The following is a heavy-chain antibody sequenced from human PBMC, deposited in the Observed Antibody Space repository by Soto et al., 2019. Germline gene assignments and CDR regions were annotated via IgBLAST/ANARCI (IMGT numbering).Heavy chain of an antibody. CDR1: GGTIGSYA. D-gene: IGHD3-22*01. V-gene: IGHV1-69*13. Sequence: SVKVSCKTSGGTIGSYAISWVRQAPGQGLEWMGGIIPIFSTPNYAQKFQGRVTITADESTSTAYMELSSLRSEDTAVYYCARPIQYYFDTSAQSAWFDPWGQGTLVTVSS. CDR3: ARPIQYYFDTSAQSAWFDP. CDR2: IIPIFSTP. J-gene: IGHJ5*02.